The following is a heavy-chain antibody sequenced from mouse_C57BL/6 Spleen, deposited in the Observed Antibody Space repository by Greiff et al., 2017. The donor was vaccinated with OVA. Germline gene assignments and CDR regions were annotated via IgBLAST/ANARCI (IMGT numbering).Heavy chain of an antibody. V-gene: IGHV1-53*01. D-gene: IGHD2-10*01. CDR2: INPSNGGT. CDR1: GYTFTSYW. CDR3: AGPTGPYWYFDV. J-gene: IGHJ1*03. Sequence: QVQLQQSGTELVKPGASVKLSCKASGYTFTSYWMHWVKQRPGQGLEWIGNINPSNGGTNYNEKFKSKATLTVDKSSSTAYMQLSSLTSEDSAVYYCAGPTGPYWYFDVWGTGTTVTVSS.